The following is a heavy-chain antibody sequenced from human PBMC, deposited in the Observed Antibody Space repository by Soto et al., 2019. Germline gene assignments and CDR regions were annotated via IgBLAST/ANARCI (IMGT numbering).Heavy chain of an antibody. J-gene: IGHJ4*02. V-gene: IGHV3-9*01. D-gene: IGHD3-16*02. CDR3: AKDSFGGIIVLPGY. CDR2: ISWNTGSI. CDR1: GFSFDDYA. Sequence: EVQLVESGGGLVQPGRSLRLSCAASGFSFDDYAMHWVRQTPGKGLEWVSGISWNTGSIGYADSVKGRLTISRDNVKNSLYLQMNSLRAEDTALYYCAKDSFGGIIVLPGYWGQGTLVTVSS.